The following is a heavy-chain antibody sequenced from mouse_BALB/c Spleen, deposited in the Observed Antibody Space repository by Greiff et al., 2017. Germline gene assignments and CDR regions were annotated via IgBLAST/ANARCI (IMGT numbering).Heavy chain of an antibody. V-gene: IGHV5-9-4*01. J-gene: IGHJ2*01. CDR2: ISSGGSYT. CDR1: GFTFSSYA. D-gene: IGHD2-2*01. Sequence: EVQLVESGGGLVKPGGSLKLSCAASGFTFSSYAMSWVRQSPEKRLEWVAEISSGGSYTYYPDTVTGRFTISRDNAKNTLYLEMSSLRSEDTAMYYCARRGYGYDDYWGQGTTLTVSS. CDR3: ARRGYGYDDY.